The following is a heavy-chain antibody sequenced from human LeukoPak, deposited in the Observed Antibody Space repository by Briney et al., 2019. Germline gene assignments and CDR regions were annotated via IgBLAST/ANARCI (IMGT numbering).Heavy chain of an antibody. Sequence: MTSETLSLTCTVSGGSISSYYWSWIRQPPGKGLEWIGYIYTSGSTNYNPSLKSRVTLSVDTSKNQFPLKLSSVTAADTAVYYCARSYSGSYLDYWGQGTLVTVSS. J-gene: IGHJ4*02. CDR1: GGSISSYY. V-gene: IGHV4-4*09. D-gene: IGHD1-26*01. CDR3: ARSYSGSYLDY. CDR2: IYTSGST.